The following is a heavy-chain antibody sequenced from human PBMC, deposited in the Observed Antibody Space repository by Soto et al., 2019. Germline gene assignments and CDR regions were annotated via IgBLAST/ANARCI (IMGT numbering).Heavy chain of an antibody. Sequence: SVKVSCKASGGTFSSYAISWVRQAPGQGLEWMGGIIPIFGTANYAQKFQGRVTIIAYESKSTAYMELSSLRSEDTAVYYCARAHVDTAMETGGWYDPWGQGTLVTVSS. CDR3: ARAHVDTAMETGGWYDP. CDR2: IIPIFGTA. J-gene: IGHJ5*02. CDR1: GGTFSSYA. D-gene: IGHD5-18*01. V-gene: IGHV1-69*13.